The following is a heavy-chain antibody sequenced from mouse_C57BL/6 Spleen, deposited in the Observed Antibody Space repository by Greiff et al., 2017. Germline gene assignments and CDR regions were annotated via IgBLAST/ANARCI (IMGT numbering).Heavy chain of an antibody. CDR1: GFTFSSYG. V-gene: IGHV5-6*01. J-gene: IGHJ2*01. CDR3: ARRDYGSSYDY. CDR2: ISSGGSYT. D-gene: IGHD1-1*01. Sequence: EVQLVESGGDLVKPGGSLKLSCAASGFTFSSYGLSWVRQTPDKRLEWVATISSGGSYTYYPDSVKGRFTISRDKAKNTLYLQMSSLKSEDTAMYYCARRDYGSSYDYWGQGTTLTVSS.